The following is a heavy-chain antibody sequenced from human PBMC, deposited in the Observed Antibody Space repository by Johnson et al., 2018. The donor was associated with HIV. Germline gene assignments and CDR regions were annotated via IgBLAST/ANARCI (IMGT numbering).Heavy chain of an antibody. CDR1: GFTFSSYA. J-gene: IGHJ3*02. CDR2: ISSNGGST. D-gene: IGHD6-19*01. Sequence: VQLVESGGGLVQPGGSLRLSCAASGFTFSSYAMSWVRQAPGKGLEYVSAISSNGGSTYYVNSVKGRFTISRDNSKNTLYLQMGSLRAEDMAVYYCARDQEQWLHPHAFDIWGQGTMVTVSS. V-gene: IGHV3-64*01. CDR3: ARDQEQWLHPHAFDI.